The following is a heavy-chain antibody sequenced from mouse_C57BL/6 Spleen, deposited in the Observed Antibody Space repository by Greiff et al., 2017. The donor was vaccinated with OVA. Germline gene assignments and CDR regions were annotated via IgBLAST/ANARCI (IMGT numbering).Heavy chain of an antibody. J-gene: IGHJ2*01. CDR3: ARYPHYYGSSLDY. Sequence: VQLQQPGAELVKPGASVKLSCKASGYTFTSYWMHWVKQRPGQGLEWIGMIHPNSGSTNYNEKFKSKATLTVDKSSSTAYMQLSSLTSEDSAVYYCARYPHYYGSSLDYWGQGTTLTVSS. V-gene: IGHV1-64*01. CDR1: GYTFTSYW. CDR2: IHPNSGST. D-gene: IGHD1-1*01.